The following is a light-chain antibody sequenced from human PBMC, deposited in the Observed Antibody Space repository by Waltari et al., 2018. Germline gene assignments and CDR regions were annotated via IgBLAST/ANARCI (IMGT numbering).Light chain of an antibody. Sequence: QSALTQPASVSGSPGQWITISCTGSNSDVGTYNYVSCYQQHPGKAPKLMIYDVSKRPSGVSDRFSGSKSGNTASLTISGLQAEDEADYYCSSYTSSSTLVFGGGTKVTVL. CDR3: SSYTSSSTLV. J-gene: IGLJ3*02. CDR1: NSDVGTYNY. CDR2: DVS. V-gene: IGLV2-14*01.